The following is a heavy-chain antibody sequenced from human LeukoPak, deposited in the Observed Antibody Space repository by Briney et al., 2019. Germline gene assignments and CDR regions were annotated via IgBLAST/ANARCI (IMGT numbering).Heavy chain of an antibody. CDR3: DGGCSGGSCYEISDY. CDR2: ISGSGGST. CDR1: GFTFSSYW. D-gene: IGHD2-15*01. J-gene: IGHJ4*02. V-gene: IGHV3-23*01. Sequence: GGSLRLSCAASGFTFSSYWMSWVRQAPGKGLEWVSAISGSGGSTYYADSVKGRFTISRDNSKNTLYPQMNSLRAEDTAVYYCDGGCSGGSCYEISDYWGQGTLVTVSS.